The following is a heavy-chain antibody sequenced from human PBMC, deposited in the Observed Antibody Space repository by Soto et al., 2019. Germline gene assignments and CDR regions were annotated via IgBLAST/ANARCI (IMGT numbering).Heavy chain of an antibody. CDR3: ARARIRNYDSSGYSDYFDY. CDR1: GGTFSSYA. J-gene: IGHJ4*02. Sequence: QVQLVQSGAEVKKPGSSVKVSCKASGGTFSSYAISWVRQAPGQGLEWMGGIIPIFGTTNYTRKFQGRVTITADEYTSTADMELSSLRSEDAAVYYCARARIRNYDSSGYSDYFDYWGQGTLVTVSS. D-gene: IGHD3-22*01. CDR2: IIPIFGTT. V-gene: IGHV1-69*12.